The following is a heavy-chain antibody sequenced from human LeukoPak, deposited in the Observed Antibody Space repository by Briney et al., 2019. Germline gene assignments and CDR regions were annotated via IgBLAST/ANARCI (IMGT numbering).Heavy chain of an antibody. CDR3: ARGYRGSWYFLT. Sequence: GGSLRLSCAASGFTFSSYDMHWVRQATGKGLEWVSAIGTAGDTYYPGSVKGRFTISRENAKNSLYLQMNSLRAGDTAVYYCARGYRGSWYFLTWGQGTLVTVSS. J-gene: IGHJ5*02. CDR2: IGTAGDT. V-gene: IGHV3-13*01. D-gene: IGHD6-13*01. CDR1: GFTFSSYD.